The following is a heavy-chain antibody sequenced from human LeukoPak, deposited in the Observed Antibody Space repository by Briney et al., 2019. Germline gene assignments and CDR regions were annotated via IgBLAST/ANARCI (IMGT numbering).Heavy chain of an antibody. Sequence: PGGSLRLSCAASGFTFSSYWMSWVRQAPGKGLEWVANIKQDGSEKYYVDSVKGRFTISRDNAKNSLYLQMNSLRAEDTAVYYCARERLWFGEYYFDYWGQGTLVTVSS. CDR3: ARERLWFGEYYFDY. V-gene: IGHV3-7*01. CDR1: GFTFSSYW. J-gene: IGHJ4*02. CDR2: IKQDGSEK. D-gene: IGHD3-10*01.